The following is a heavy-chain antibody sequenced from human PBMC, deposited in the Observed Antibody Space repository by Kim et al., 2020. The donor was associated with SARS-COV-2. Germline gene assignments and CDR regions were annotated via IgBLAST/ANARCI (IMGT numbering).Heavy chain of an antibody. Sequence: SVKVSCKASGGTFSSYTISWVRQAPGQGLEWMGRIIPILGIANYAQKFQGRVTITADKSTSTAYMELSSLRSEDTALYYCARDTGGLDYYDSSGYLDAFYIWGQGTMGTVSS. D-gene: IGHD3-22*01. CDR3: ARDTGGLDYYDSSGYLDAFYI. V-gene: IGHV1-69*04. CDR2: IIPILGIA. CDR1: GGTFSSYT. J-gene: IGHJ3*02.